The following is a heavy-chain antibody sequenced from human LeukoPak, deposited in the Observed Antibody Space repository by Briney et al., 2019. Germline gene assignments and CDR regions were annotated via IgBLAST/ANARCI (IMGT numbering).Heavy chain of an antibody. Sequence: GGSLRLSCAASGFTFSSYSMNWVRQAPGKGLEWVSSISSSSSYIYYADSVKGRFTISRDNAKNSLHLQMNSLRAEDTAVYYCARDCCGSSHFYYYYMDVWGKGTTVTVSS. CDR1: GFTFSSYS. D-gene: IGHD6-13*01. CDR3: ARDCCGSSHFYYYYMDV. CDR2: ISSSSSYI. V-gene: IGHV3-21*01. J-gene: IGHJ6*03.